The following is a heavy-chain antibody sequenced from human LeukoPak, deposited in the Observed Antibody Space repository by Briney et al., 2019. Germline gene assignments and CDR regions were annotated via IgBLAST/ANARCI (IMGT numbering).Heavy chain of an antibody. D-gene: IGHD6-13*01. J-gene: IGHJ3*02. V-gene: IGHV3-21*01. CDR2: ISGSNSYI. CDR1: GFTFNSYS. Sequence: GGSLRLSCGASGFTFNSYSMNWVRQAPGKGLEWVSSISGSNSYIYYADSVKGRFTISRDNGKNSLYLQMNSLRAEDTAVYYCASQLGDASDIWGQGTMVTVSS. CDR3: ASQLGDASDI.